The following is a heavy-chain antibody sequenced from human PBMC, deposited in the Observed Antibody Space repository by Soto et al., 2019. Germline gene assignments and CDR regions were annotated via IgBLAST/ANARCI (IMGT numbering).Heavy chain of an antibody. D-gene: IGHD3-22*01. Sequence: GGSLRLSCSASGFTFSYYAMYWVRQAPGKGLEYVSGLSRDGTDTSYTDSVKGRFTISRDNSKNTLYLQMSSLRPEDTAVYYCVKGNSGYYYKYWGQGIQVTVSS. CDR2: LSRDGTDT. CDR1: GFTFSYYA. J-gene: IGHJ4*02. CDR3: VKGNSGYYYKY. V-gene: IGHV3-64D*06.